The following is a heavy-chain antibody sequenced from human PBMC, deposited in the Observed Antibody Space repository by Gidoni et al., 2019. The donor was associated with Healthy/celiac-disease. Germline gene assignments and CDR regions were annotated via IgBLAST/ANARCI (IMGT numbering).Heavy chain of an antibody. CDR1: GYTFTSYA. CDR2: INAGNGNT. V-gene: IGHV1-3*01. D-gene: IGHD4-17*01. Sequence: VQPVQSGAEVQKAGASVKVSCKASGYTFTSYAMHWVRQAPGQRLEWMGWINAGNGNTKYSQKFQGRVTITRDTSASTAYMELSSLRSEGTAVYYCARDYGGYGDYFDYWGQGTLVTVSS. CDR3: ARDYGGYGDYFDY. J-gene: IGHJ4*02.